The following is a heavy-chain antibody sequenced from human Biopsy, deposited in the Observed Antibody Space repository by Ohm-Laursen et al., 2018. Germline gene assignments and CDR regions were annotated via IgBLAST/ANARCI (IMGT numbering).Heavy chain of an antibody. D-gene: IGHD6-19*01. CDR1: GGSTNDYF. V-gene: IGHV4-4*07. J-gene: IGHJ2*01. Sequence: SETLSLTCSVSGGSTNDYFWSWIRQPAGETLEWIGRIYSSGGPSYNPSLKSRISMSMDTSNNQFSLKLTSVTAADTAVYYCARTPGKAVAGRFLDLWGRGTLVTFSS. CDR3: ARTPGKAVAGRFLDL. CDR2: IYSSGGP.